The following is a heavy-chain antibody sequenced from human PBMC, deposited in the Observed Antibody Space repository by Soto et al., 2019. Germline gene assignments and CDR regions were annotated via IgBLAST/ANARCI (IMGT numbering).Heavy chain of an antibody. CDR3: ARPSTMIVFGCPDY. J-gene: IGHJ4*02. Sequence: QVQLVESGGGVVQPGRSLRLSCAASGFTFSSYAMHWVRQAPGKGLEWVAVISYDGSNKYYADSVKDRFTISRDNSKNTLYLQMNSLRAEDTAVYYCARPSTMIVFGCPDYWGQGTLVTVSS. CDR1: GFTFSSYA. CDR2: ISYDGSNK. V-gene: IGHV3-30-3*01. D-gene: IGHD3-22*01.